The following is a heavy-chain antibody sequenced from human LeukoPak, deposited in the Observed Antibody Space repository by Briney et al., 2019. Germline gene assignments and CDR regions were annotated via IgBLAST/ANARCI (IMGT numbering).Heavy chain of an antibody. Sequence: PGGSLRLSCAASGFTFNTYGMHWVRQAPGKGLEWVAVISYDGSDKYYADSVKGRFTISRDNSKNTLYLQMNSLRAEDTAVYYCAKDALSHLGSYGPTFDYWGQGTLVTVSS. CDR3: AKDALSHLGSYGPTFDY. V-gene: IGHV3-30*18. J-gene: IGHJ4*02. CDR1: GFTFNTYG. CDR2: ISYDGSDK. D-gene: IGHD1-26*01.